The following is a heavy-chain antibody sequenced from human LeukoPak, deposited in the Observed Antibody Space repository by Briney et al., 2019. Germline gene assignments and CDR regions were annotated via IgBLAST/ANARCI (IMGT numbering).Heavy chain of an antibody. CDR1: RTSFSAYY. V-gene: IGHV4-34*01. J-gene: IGHJ4*02. D-gene: IGHD3-10*01. Sequence: PSETLSLTCAAYRTSFSAYYWTWIRQPPGKGLEWIGEIHHSGITNYNPSLKSRVTISIDTSKNQFSLNLSSVTAADTAVYYCASLWFGDLTIDSWGQGTLVTVSS. CDR2: IHHSGIT. CDR3: ASLWFGDLTIDS.